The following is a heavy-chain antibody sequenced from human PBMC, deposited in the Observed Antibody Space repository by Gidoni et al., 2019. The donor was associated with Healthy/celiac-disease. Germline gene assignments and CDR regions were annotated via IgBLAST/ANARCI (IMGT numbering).Heavy chain of an antibody. J-gene: IGHJ4*02. CDR2: IYYSGST. CDR1: GGSISSSSYY. Sequence: QLQLQESGPGLVKPSETLSLTCTVSGGSISSSSYYWGWIRQPPGKGLEWIGSIYYSGSTYYNPSLKSRVTISVDTSKNQFSLKLSSVTAADTAVYYCARHSRALYDSSGYYYVPTPHIDYWGQGTLVTVSS. V-gene: IGHV4-39*01. CDR3: ARHSRALYDSSGYYYVPTPHIDY. D-gene: IGHD3-22*01.